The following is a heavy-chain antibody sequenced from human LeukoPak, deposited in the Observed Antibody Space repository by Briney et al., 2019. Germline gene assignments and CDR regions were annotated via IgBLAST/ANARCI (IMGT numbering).Heavy chain of an antibody. Sequence: PGGSLRLSCAASGFTFSSYAMHWVRQAPGKGLKWVAVISYDGSNKYYADSVKGRFTISRDNSKNTLYLQMNSPRAEDTAVYYCAREERPARGIIINYFDYWGQGTLVTVSS. CDR1: GFTFSSYA. J-gene: IGHJ4*02. D-gene: IGHD3-10*01. CDR3: AREERPARGIIINYFDY. V-gene: IGHV3-30*04. CDR2: ISYDGSNK.